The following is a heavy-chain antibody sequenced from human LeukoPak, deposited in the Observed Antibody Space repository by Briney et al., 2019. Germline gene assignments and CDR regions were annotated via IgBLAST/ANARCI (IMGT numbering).Heavy chain of an antibody. Sequence: ASVKVSCKASGYTFTSYDINWVRQATGQGLEWMGWMNPNSGNTGYAQKFQGRVTMTWNTSISTAYMELRSLRSEDTAVYYCARGRGLVRYYYYYMDVWGKGTTVTVSS. V-gene: IGHV1-8*01. D-gene: IGHD6-19*01. CDR2: MNPNSGNT. CDR1: GYTFTSYD. J-gene: IGHJ6*03. CDR3: ARGRGLVRYYYYYMDV.